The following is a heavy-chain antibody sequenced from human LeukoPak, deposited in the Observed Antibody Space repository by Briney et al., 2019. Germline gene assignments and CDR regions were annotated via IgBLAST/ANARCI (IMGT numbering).Heavy chain of an antibody. J-gene: IGHJ5*02. V-gene: IGHV3-64D*06. CDR1: GFTFSTYA. CDR2: ISSRGGST. Sequence: GGSLRLSCSPSGFTFSTYAMHWVRQAPGKGLEYVSSISSRGGSTLYADSVRGRFTISRDDAKNTLFLQMSSLRAEDTAVYFCVKDGGTSTTWGYFDPWGRGTLVTVSS. CDR3: VKDGGTSTTWGYFDP. D-gene: IGHD2-2*01.